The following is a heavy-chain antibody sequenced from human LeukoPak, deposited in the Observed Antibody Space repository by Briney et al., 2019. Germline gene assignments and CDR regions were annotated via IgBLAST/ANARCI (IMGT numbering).Heavy chain of an antibody. CDR2: INAGNGNT. CDR1: GYTFTSYA. D-gene: IGHD4-17*01. V-gene: IGHV1-3*01. Sequence: ASVKVSCKASGYTFTSYAMHWVRQAPGQRLEWMGWINAGNGNTKYSQKLQGRVTITRDTSASTAYMELSSLRSEDTAVYYCARDDTFYGDYDYWGQGTLVTVSS. CDR3: ARDDTFYGDYDY. J-gene: IGHJ4*02.